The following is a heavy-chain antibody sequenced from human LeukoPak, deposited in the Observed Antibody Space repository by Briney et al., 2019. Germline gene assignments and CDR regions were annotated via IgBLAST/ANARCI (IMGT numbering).Heavy chain of an antibody. J-gene: IGHJ4*02. CDR3: ARDYCSGGTCYSGYGY. Sequence: QPGGSLRLSCAASGFALSSNYMSWVRQAPGKGLEWVSVIYSGGSTYYADSVKGRFTISRDNSKNTLYLQMNSLRAEDTAVYYCARDYCSGGTCYSGYGYWGQGTLVTVSS. CDR2: IYSGGST. D-gene: IGHD2-15*01. CDR1: GFALSSNY. V-gene: IGHV3-53*01.